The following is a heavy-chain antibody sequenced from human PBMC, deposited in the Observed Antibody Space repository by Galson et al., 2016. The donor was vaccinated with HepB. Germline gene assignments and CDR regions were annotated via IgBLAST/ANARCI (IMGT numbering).Heavy chain of an antibody. CDR1: GFSFSSYP. Sequence: SLRLSCAASGFSFSSYPMHWVRQAPGKGLEWVAVIWYDGSNKYYADSVKGRFTISRDNSKNTLFLRMNSVGVEDTAVYFCAKSGFFGELDKWGQGTLVTVSS. J-gene: IGHJ4*02. V-gene: IGHV3-33*06. D-gene: IGHD3-10*01. CDR2: IWYDGSNK. CDR3: AKSGFFGELDK.